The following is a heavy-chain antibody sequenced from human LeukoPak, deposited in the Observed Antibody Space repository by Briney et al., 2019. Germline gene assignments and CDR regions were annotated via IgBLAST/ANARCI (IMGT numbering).Heavy chain of an antibody. V-gene: IGHV4-61*08. CDR1: GGSISSGGYS. D-gene: IGHD6-19*01. Sequence: PSQTLSLTCAVSGGSISSGGYSWSWIRQPPGKGLEWIGYIYYSGSTKYNPSLKSRVTISLDTSKNQFSLKLSSVTAADTAVYYCASSPSRGWPYYFDYWGQGTLVTVSS. CDR2: IYYSGST. CDR3: ASSPSRGWPYYFDY. J-gene: IGHJ4*02.